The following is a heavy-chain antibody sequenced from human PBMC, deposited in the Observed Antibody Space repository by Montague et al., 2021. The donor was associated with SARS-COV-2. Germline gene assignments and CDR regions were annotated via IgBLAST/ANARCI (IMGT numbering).Heavy chain of an antibody. CDR2: IKQSGRT. Sequence: SETLSLTCAVYGGSFGDDHWSWIRQPPGKGLEWIGDIKQSGRTNYNPSXXSRVTISVDTSKNQFSLKLTSVTAADTAVYFCARGHLSVSMIVVVFTSASYYCDYGGQGAQVTVSS. CDR1: GGSFGDDH. J-gene: IGHJ4*02. V-gene: IGHV4-34*01. CDR3: ARGHLSVSMIVVVFTSASYYCDY. D-gene: IGHD3-22*01.